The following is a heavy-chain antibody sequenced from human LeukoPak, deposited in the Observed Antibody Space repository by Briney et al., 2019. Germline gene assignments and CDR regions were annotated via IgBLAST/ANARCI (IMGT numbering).Heavy chain of an antibody. J-gene: IGHJ4*02. CDR3: ARNSGIYYNDYLDY. D-gene: IGHD3-10*01. V-gene: IGHV3-66*01. Sequence: GGSLRLSCAASGFTVSSNYMSWVRQAPGKGLEWVSVIYSGGSTYYADSVKGRFTISRDNSKNTLYLQMNSLRAEDTAVYYCARNSGIYYNDYLDYWGQGTLVTVSS. CDR2: IYSGGST. CDR1: GFTVSSNY.